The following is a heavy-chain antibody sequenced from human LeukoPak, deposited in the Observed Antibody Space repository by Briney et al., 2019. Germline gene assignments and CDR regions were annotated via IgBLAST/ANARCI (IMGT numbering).Heavy chain of an antibody. J-gene: IGHJ4*02. CDR2: IYYSGST. CDR3: ARGTYTGYSSSWYQVPQPLFDY. D-gene: IGHD6-13*01. Sequence: SETLSLTCTVSGGSISSHYWSWIRQPPGKGLEWIGYIYYSGSTNYNPSLKSRVTISVDTSKNQFSLKLSSVTAADTAVYYCARGTYTGYSSSWYQVPQPLFDYWGQGTLVTVSS. V-gene: IGHV4-59*11. CDR1: GGSISSHY.